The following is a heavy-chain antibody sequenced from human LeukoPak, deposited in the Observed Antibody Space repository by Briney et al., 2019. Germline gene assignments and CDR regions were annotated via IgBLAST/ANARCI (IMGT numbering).Heavy chain of an antibody. D-gene: IGHD1-26*01. CDR2: ISYGGSNK. CDR3: ARHPGDFTGIVKYYYMDV. V-gene: IGHV3-30*03. J-gene: IGHJ6*03. Sequence: PGGSLRLSCAASGFTFSNYGMHWVRQAPGKGLEWVSIISYGGSNKYYTDSVKGRFTISRDNSKNTLFLQMNSLRAEDTAVYYCARHPGDFTGIVKYYYMDVWGKGTTVTVSS. CDR1: GFTFSNYG.